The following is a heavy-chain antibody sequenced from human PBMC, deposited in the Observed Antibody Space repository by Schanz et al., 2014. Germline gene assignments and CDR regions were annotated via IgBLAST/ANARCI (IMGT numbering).Heavy chain of an antibody. V-gene: IGHV3-48*01. CDR1: EFSFSSFG. D-gene: IGHD3-10*01. CDR2: ISSSSSTI. CDR3: ARGAVGDLHTDY. Sequence: EVQLAESGGGLVQPRGSLRLSCAASEFSFSSFGMNWVRQAPGKGLEWVSYISSSSSTIYYADSVKGRFTISRDNAKNSLYLQMNSLRAEDTGVYYCARGAVGDLHTDYWGQGTLVTVSS. J-gene: IGHJ4*02.